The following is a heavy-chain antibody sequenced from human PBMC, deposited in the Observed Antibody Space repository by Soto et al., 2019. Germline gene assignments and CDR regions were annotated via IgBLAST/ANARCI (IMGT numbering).Heavy chain of an antibody. J-gene: IGHJ6*02. Sequence: GASVKVSCKASGYTFTGYYMHWVRQAPGQGLEWMGWINPNSGGTNYAQKFQGRVTMTRDTSISTAYMELSRLRSDDTAVYYCARGPDGSGSYYTPFNTYYYYGMDVWGQGTTVTVSS. CDR1: GYTFTGYY. D-gene: IGHD3-10*01. CDR3: ARGPDGSGSYYTPFNTYYYYGMDV. V-gene: IGHV1-2*02. CDR2: INPNSGGT.